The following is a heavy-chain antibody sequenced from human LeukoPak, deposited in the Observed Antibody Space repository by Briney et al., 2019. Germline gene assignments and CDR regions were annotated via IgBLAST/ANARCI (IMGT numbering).Heavy chain of an antibody. D-gene: IGHD6-13*01. J-gene: IGHJ4*02. V-gene: IGHV3-13*01. CDR1: GFTFSNYD. CDR3: ASSPAYSSSWYAIDN. Sequence: GGSLRLSCAASGFTFSNYDMHWVRQAAGKGLEWVSGIGTAGDTYYPASVKGRFTISRENAKSSLYLQINSLSAGGTAVYYCASSPAYSSSWYAIDNWGQGTLVTVSS. CDR2: IGTAGDT.